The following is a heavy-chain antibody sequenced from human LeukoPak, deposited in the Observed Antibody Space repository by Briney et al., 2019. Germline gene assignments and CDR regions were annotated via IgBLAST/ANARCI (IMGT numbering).Heavy chain of an antibody. D-gene: IGHD6-19*01. Sequence: SETLSLTCTVSGGSISSGAYYWSWIRQHPGKGLEWIGYMYYSGSTYYNPSLKSRVTISVDTSKNQFSLKLSSVTAADTAVYFCARRPLSGWSLNWFDPWGQGTLVTVSS. V-gene: IGHV4-31*03. CDR1: GGSISSGAYY. CDR3: ARRPLSGWSLNWFDP. CDR2: MYYSGST. J-gene: IGHJ5*02.